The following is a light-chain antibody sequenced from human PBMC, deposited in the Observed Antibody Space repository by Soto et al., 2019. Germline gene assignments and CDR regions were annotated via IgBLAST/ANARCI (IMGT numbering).Light chain of an antibody. V-gene: IGKV1-39*01. CDR1: QSISSN. J-gene: IGKJ1*01. CDR2: AAS. CDR3: QQSHSIPWT. Sequence: DIQMTQSPSSLSASVGDRVTITCRASQSISSNLNWYQQKPGKAPKLLIYAASNLQSGVPSTFSGSGSGTDFTLTISSLQPEDFATYYCQQSHSIPWTFGQGTEVDIK.